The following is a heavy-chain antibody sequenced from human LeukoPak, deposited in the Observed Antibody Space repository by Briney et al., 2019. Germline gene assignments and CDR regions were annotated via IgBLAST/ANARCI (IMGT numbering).Heavy chain of an antibody. Sequence: GGSLRLSCAASGFTFSSYWMTWVRQAPGQGLEWVANIKQDESEKYYLDSVKGRFTISRDNAKNSLFLQMNSLRAEDTAVYYCARSTPSLDAWGQGTLVSVSS. V-gene: IGHV3-7*01. J-gene: IGHJ5*02. CDR1: GFTFSSYW. CDR2: IKQDESEK. CDR3: ARSTPSLDA. D-gene: IGHD5/OR15-5a*01.